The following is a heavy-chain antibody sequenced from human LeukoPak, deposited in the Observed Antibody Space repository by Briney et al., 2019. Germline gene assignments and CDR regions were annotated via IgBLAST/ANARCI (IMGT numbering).Heavy chain of an antibody. CDR3: ARAIVQPTRRFDP. Sequence: GGSLRLSCAASGFTFSDYYMDWVRQAPGKGLEWVGRVRNKANSYTTEYAACGKGRFTISRDDSKNSLYLQMNSLKTEDTAVYFCARAIVQPTRRFDPWGQGTLVTVSS. D-gene: IGHD1-26*01. V-gene: IGHV3-72*01. J-gene: IGHJ5*02. CDR2: VRNKANSYTT. CDR1: GFTFSDYY.